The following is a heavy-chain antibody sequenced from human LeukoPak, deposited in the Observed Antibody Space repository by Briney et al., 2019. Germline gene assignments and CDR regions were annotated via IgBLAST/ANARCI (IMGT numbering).Heavy chain of an antibody. CDR3: ARYYDSDLDY. CDR2: IRSKTNNYAT. CDR1: GFTFSNAW. V-gene: IGHV3-73*01. J-gene: IGHJ4*02. Sequence: GGSLRLSCAASGFTFSNAWMSWVRQASGKGLEWLGRIRSKTNNYATAYAASVNGRFTISRDDSKNTAYLQMNSLKTEDTAVYYCARYYDSDLDYWGQGTLVTVSS. D-gene: IGHD3-22*01.